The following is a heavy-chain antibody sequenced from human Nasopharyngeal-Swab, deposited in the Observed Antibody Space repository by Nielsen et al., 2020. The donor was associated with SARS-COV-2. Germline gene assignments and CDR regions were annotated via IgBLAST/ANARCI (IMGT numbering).Heavy chain of an antibody. D-gene: IGHD3-3*01. CDR3: ARDVRIFGVVIITYYYYYYMDV. CDR1: GFTFSPFW. CDR2: IQTDGTEQ. V-gene: IGHV3-7*01. Sequence: GGSLRLSCAASGFTFSPFWMTWVRQAPGKGLEWVATIQTDGTEQYSVDSVKGRFTISRDNAENSLYLQMNSLRAEDTAVYYCARDVRIFGVVIITYYYYYYMDVWGKGTTVTVSS. J-gene: IGHJ6*03.